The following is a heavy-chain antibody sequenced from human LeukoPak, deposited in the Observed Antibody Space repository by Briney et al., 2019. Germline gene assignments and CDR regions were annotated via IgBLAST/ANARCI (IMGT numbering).Heavy chain of an antibody. V-gene: IGHV4-31*03. CDR3: AREGAYNWNDSMDY. D-gene: IGHD1-20*01. J-gene: IGHJ4*02. CDR2: IYYSGST. Sequence: SETLSLTCTVSGGSISSGGYYWSWIRQHPGKGLEWIGYIYYSGSTYYNPSLKSRVTISVDTSKNQFSLKLSSVTAADTAVCYCAREGAYNWNDSMDYWGQGTLVTVSS. CDR1: GGSISSGGYY.